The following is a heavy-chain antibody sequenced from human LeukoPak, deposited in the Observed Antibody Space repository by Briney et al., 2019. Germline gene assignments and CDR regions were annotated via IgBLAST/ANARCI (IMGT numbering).Heavy chain of an antibody. CDR1: GGSMSSGSYY. Sequence: SETLSLTCTVSGGSMSSGSYYWNWIRQPAGKGLEWIGRIYTSGSTNYNPSLKGRVTISLDESKKQCSLKLTSVTAADSAVYYCARGNPLDYWGQGTLVTVSS. CDR2: IYTSGST. D-gene: IGHD1-14*01. J-gene: IGHJ4*02. CDR3: ARGNPLDY. V-gene: IGHV4-61*02.